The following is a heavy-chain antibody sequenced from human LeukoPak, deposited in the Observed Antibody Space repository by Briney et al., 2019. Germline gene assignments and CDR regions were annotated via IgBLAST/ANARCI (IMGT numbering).Heavy chain of an antibody. Sequence: PGGSMRLSCAASGFTFSSYAMSWVRQAPGKGLEWVSAISGSGGSTYYADSVKGRFTISRDNSKNTLHLQMNSLRAEDTAVYYCAKARRWLGDYWGQGTLVTVSS. CDR1: GFTFSSYA. J-gene: IGHJ4*02. V-gene: IGHV3-23*01. D-gene: IGHD6-19*01. CDR2: ISGSGGST. CDR3: AKARRWLGDY.